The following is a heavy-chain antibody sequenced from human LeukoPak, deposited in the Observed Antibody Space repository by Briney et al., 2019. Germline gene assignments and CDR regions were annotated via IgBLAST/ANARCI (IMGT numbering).Heavy chain of an antibody. Sequence: PSQTLSLTCAVSGGSISSGGYSWSWIQQPPGKGLEWIGYIYHSGSTYYNPSLKSRVTISVDRSKNQFSLKLSSVTAADTAVYYCARVGPGWYFDLWGRGTLVTVSS. CDR3: ARVGPGWYFDL. CDR1: GGSISSGGYS. CDR2: IYHSGST. J-gene: IGHJ2*01. V-gene: IGHV4-30-2*01.